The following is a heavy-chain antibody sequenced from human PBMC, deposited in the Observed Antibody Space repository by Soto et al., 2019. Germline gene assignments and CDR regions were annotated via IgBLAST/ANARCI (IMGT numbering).Heavy chain of an antibody. V-gene: IGHV3-7*01. J-gene: IGHJ5*02. Sequence: GGSLRLSCAASGFSFSSYWMTWVRQARGEGLEWVAMIKEDGGEIYYLDSVKGRFTISRDNAKSSLYLQMNSLRAEDTAVYFCARGWAHLDPWGQGTLVTVSS. D-gene: IGHD3-16*01. CDR1: GFSFSSYW. CDR2: IKEDGGEI. CDR3: ARGWAHLDP.